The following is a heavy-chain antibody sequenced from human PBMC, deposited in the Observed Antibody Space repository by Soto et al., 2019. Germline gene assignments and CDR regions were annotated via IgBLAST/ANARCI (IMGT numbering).Heavy chain of an antibody. V-gene: IGHV3-53*01. CDR2: PYNHGKT. J-gene: IGHJ4*02. D-gene: IGHD1-1*01. Sequence: EVQLVESGGGLTQPGGSLRLSCVVSGFIVSSSHMIWFRQAPGKGMEGVSIPYNHGKTNYVDSVKGRFTITRDNSKNTVYLQMNSLRVEDTAVYYCARLTEAERHWGQGALVSVSS. CDR1: GFIVSSSH. CDR3: ARLTEAERH.